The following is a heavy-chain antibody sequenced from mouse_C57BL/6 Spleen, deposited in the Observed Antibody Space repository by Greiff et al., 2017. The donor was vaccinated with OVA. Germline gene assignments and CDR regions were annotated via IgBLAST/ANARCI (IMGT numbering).Heavy chain of an antibody. D-gene: IGHD2-1*01. V-gene: IGHV1-76*01. CDR2: IYPGSGNT. J-gene: IGHJ3*01. CDR1: GYTFTDYY. CDR3: AQDGGYYGNYLAY. Sequence: QVQLKQSGAELVRPGASVKLSCKASGYTFTDYYINWVKQRPGQGLAWIARIYPGSGNTYYNEKFKGKATLTAEKSSSTAYMQLSSLTSEDSAVYFCAQDGGYYGNYLAYWGQGTLVTVSA.